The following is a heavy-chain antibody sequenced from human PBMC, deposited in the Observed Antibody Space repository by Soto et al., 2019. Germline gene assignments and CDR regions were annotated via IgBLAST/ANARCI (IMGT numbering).Heavy chain of an antibody. J-gene: IGHJ4*02. CDR2: IDLSDSYT. D-gene: IGHD5-18*01. V-gene: IGHV5-10-1*01. CDR1: GYSFTSYW. Sequence: GESLKISCKGSGYSFTSYWISWVRQMPGKGLEWMGRIDLSDSYTNYSPSFQGHVAISAAKSISTAYLQWRSLKASDTAMYYCARHWVDTAMGLPDPFDYWGQGTLVTVSS. CDR3: ARHWVDTAMGLPDPFDY.